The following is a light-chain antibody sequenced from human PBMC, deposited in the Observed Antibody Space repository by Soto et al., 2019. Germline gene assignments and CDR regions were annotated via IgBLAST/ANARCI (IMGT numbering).Light chain of an antibody. J-gene: IGKJ1*01. Sequence: DIQMTQSPSTLSGSVGDRVTITCRASQTISSWLARYQQKPGKAPKLLIYKASTLKSGVPSRFSGSGSGTEFTLTISSLQPDDFATYYCQHYNSYSEAVGQGTKVDSK. V-gene: IGKV1-5*03. CDR3: QHYNSYSEA. CDR2: KAS. CDR1: QTISSW.